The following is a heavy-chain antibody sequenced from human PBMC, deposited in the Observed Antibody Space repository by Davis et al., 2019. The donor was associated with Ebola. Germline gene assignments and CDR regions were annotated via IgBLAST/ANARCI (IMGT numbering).Heavy chain of an antibody. J-gene: IGHJ4*02. CDR3: ATRGIAVAGPSAGFDY. D-gene: IGHD6-19*01. CDR2: ISYDGSNK. Sequence: LSLTCAASGFTFSSYGMHWVRQAPGKGLEWVAVISYDGSNKYYADSVKGRFTISRDNSKNTLYLQMNSLRAEDTAVYYCATRGIAVAGPSAGFDYWGQGTLVTVSS. V-gene: IGHV3-30*03. CDR1: GFTFSSYG.